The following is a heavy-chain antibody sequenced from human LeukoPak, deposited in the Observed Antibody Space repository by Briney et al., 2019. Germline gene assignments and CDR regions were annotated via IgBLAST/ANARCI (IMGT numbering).Heavy chain of an antibody. CDR2: INPSGGST. CDR1: GYTFTSYY. Sequence: ASVKVSCKASGYTFTSYYMHWVRQAPGQGLEWMGIINPSGGSTSYAQKFQGRVTMTRDTSTSTAYMELRSLRSDDTAVYYCARRVAAAGKGGIDYWGQGTLVTVSS. CDR3: ARRVAAAGKGGIDY. D-gene: IGHD6-13*01. V-gene: IGHV1-46*01. J-gene: IGHJ4*02.